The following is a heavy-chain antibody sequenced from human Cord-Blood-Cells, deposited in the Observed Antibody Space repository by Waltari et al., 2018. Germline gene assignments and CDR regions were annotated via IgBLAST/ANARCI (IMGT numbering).Heavy chain of an antibody. CDR3: TTDLVIAARPDY. D-gene: IGHD6-6*01. Sequence: EVQLVESGGGLVKPGGSLRLSCAASGFTFSNAWMSWVRQAPGKGLEWVGRIKSKTDGGTTDYAAPVKCRFTISRDDSKNTLYLQMNSLKTEDTAVYYCTTDLVIAARPDYWGQGTLVTVSS. CDR1: GFTFSNAW. J-gene: IGHJ4*02. CDR2: IKSKTDGGTT. V-gene: IGHV3-15*01.